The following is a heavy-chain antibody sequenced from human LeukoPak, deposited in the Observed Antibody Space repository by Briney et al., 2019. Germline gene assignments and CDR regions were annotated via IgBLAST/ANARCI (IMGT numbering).Heavy chain of an antibody. CDR3: ARLRVDYDSSGYYCDY. D-gene: IGHD3-22*01. CDR1: GGSISSYY. Sequence: KASETLSLTCTVSGGSISSYYWSWIRQPPGKGLEWIGYIYYSGSTNYNLSLKSRVTISVDTSKNQFSLKLSSVTAADTAVYYCARLRVDYDSSGYYCDYWGQGALVTVSS. J-gene: IGHJ4*02. V-gene: IGHV4-59*08. CDR2: IYYSGST.